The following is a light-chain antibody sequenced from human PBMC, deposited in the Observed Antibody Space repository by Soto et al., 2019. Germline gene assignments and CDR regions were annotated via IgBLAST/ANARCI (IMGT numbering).Light chain of an antibody. J-gene: IGKJ2*01. V-gene: IGKV3-15*01. CDR1: QTVTSN. CDR2: GAS. CDR3: QKYNDWPMYT. Sequence: EIVMTQSPATLSVSPGERATLSCRTSQTVTSNLAWYQQKPGQAPRLLIYGASTRAAGIPARFSGSGSGTDFTLTISSLQSEDFAVYYCQKYNDWPMYTFGQGTKLEIK.